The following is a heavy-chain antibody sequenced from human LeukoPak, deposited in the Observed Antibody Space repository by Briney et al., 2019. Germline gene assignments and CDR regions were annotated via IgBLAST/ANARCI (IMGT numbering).Heavy chain of an antibody. CDR1: GYTFTAHA. J-gene: IGHJ4*02. D-gene: IGHD3-16*01. CDR2: INIANGDT. CDR3: ASKPRGESRPFDY. Sequence: ASVKVSCKASGYTFTAHAVHWVRQAPGQRLEWMGWINIANGDTGYSQKFQDRVTITRDTSAGTGYMEMSSLISEDTAVYYCASKPRGESRPFDYWDQGTVVSVPS. V-gene: IGHV1-3*04.